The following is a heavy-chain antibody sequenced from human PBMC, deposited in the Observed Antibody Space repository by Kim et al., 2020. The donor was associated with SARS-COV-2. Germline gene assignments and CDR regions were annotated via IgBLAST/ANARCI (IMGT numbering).Heavy chain of an antibody. CDR2: IYIGGNT. V-gene: IGHV3-53*01. J-gene: IGHJ6*02. Sequence: GGSLRLSCAASGLTVTSDYMIWVRQAPGKGLEWVSVIYIGGNTYYADSVKGRFTISRDTSKNTLYLQMNSLRGEDTAVYYCARARGSESYYNSYNGVDVWGQGTTVTVSS. CDR1: GLTVTSDY. D-gene: IGHD3-10*01. CDR3: ARARGSESYYNSYNGVDV.